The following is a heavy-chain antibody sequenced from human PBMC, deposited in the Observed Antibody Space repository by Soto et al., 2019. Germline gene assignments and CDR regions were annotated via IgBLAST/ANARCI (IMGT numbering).Heavy chain of an antibody. J-gene: IGHJ4*02. V-gene: IGHV3-74*01. CDR1: GFTFSSSW. CDR2: INNDGSIT. Sequence: GGSLRLSCAASGFTFSSSWMHWVRQAPGKGLVWLSRINNDGSITNYADSVKGRFTISRDNAKNTLYLQMISLRAEDTAVYYCAREVTTLTTGLEYWGQGTLVTVSS. CDR3: AREVTTLTTGLEY. D-gene: IGHD4-17*01.